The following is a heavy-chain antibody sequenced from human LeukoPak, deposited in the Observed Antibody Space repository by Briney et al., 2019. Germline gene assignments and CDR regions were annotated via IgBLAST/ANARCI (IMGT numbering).Heavy chain of an antibody. CDR2: ISGDGGST. D-gene: IGHD6-13*01. J-gene: IGHJ6*02. Sequence: GGSLRLSCAASGFTFDDYAMHWVRQAPGKGLEWVSLISGDGGSTYYADSVKDRFTISRDNSKNSLYLQMNSLRTEDTALYYCAKDIAAAGTGEYYYYYYGMDVWGQGTTVTVSS. V-gene: IGHV3-43*02. CDR3: AKDIAAAGTGEYYYYYYGMDV. CDR1: GFTFDDYA.